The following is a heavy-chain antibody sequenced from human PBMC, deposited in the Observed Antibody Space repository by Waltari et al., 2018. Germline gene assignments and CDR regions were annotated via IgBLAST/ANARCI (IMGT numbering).Heavy chain of an antibody. CDR3: SREHYYDSSGQY. CDR2: IDPSDSYT. CDR1: GYSFNTYW. J-gene: IGHJ4*02. V-gene: IGHV5-10-1*03. Sequence: EVQLVQPGAEVKKPGESLRISCQGSGYSFNTYWISWVRQMPGKGLEWMGRIDPSDSYTDYSPSFQGHVTISADRSISTAYLQWSSLKASDTAMYYCSREHYYDSSGQYWGQGTLVTVSS. D-gene: IGHD3-22*01.